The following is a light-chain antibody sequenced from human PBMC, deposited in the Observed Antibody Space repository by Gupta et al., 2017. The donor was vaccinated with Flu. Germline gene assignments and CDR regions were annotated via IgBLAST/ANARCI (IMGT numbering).Light chain of an antibody. CDR3: QYRSNGPPEIT. V-gene: IGKV3-11*01. CDR1: QNVLNF. Sequence: EIVLTQSPTTLSVSPGERATLSCRASQNVLNFLAWYQQRPGQSPRVVIYDASKRATGVPARCSASGSGTNFNLTISSLEPEDFGVYYCQYRSNGPPEITFGPGTRVILK. CDR2: DAS. J-gene: IGKJ3*01.